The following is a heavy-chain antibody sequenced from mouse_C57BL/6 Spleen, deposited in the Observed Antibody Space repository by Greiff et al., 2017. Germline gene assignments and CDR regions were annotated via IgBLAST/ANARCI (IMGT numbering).Heavy chain of an antibody. D-gene: IGHD2-3*01. CDR3: ARSLDGYPFAY. V-gene: IGHV5-4*03. CDR2: LSDGGSYT. CDR1: GFTFSSYA. Sequence: EVKLMESGGGLVKPGGSLKLSCAASGFTFSSYAMSWVRQTPEKRLEWVATLSDGGSYTYYPDNVTGRFTISRDNAKNNLFLQMSHLKSEDTAMYYCARSLDGYPFAYRGQGTLVTVSA. J-gene: IGHJ3*01.